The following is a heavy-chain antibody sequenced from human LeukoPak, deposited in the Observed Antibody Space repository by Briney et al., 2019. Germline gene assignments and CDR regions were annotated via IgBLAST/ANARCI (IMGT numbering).Heavy chain of an antibody. CDR2: INHSGST. V-gene: IGHV4-34*01. CDR1: GGSFSGYY. J-gene: IGHJ5*02. D-gene: IGHD3-10*01. Sequence: SETLSLTCAVYGGSFSGYYWSWIRQPPGKGLEWIGEINHSGSTNYNPSLKSRVTISVDTSKNQFSLKLSSVTAADTAVYYCARGPPSGRNWFDPRAQGTLVTVSS. CDR3: ARGPPSGRNWFDP.